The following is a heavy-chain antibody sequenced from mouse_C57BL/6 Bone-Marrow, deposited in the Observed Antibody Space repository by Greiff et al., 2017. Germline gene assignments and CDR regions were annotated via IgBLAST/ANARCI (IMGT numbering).Heavy chain of an antibody. J-gene: IGHJ1*03. CDR1: GFSLTSYG. D-gene: IGHD1-1*01. CDR2: IWSGGST. Sequence: VQLQQSGPGLVQPSQSLSITCTVSGFSLTSYGVHWVRQSPGKGLEWLGVIWSGGSTDYNAAFISRLSISKDNSKSQVFLKMNSLQADDTAIYYCARNHYGSSYWYFDVWGTGTTVTVSS. CDR3: ARNHYGSSYWYFDV. V-gene: IGHV2-2*01.